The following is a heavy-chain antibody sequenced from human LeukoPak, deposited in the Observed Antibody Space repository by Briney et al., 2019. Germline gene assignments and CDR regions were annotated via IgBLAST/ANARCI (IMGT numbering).Heavy chain of an antibody. V-gene: IGHV3-30*03. D-gene: IGHD3-10*01. Sequence: PGGPLRLSCAASGFTSTTYRMHWVRQAPGKGLEWVAVISNYGSNKYYADSVKGRFTISRDNSKNTVYLQMDSLRADDTAVYYCAGKPYGLGSYYNNWFDPWGQGTLVTVSS. J-gene: IGHJ5*02. CDR2: ISNYGSNK. CDR1: GFTSTTYR. CDR3: AGKPYGLGSYYNNWFDP.